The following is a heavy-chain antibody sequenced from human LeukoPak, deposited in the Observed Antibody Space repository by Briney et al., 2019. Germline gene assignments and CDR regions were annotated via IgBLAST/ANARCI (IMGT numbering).Heavy chain of an antibody. D-gene: IGHD5-18*01. CDR2: IWYDGSNK. Sequence: GVSLRLSCAASGFTFSSYGMHWVRQAPGKGLEWVAVIWYDGSNKYYAASVKGRFTISRDNSKNTLYLQMNSLRAEDTAVYYCARAIARGYSYGFGAFDIWGQGTMVTVSS. J-gene: IGHJ3*02. V-gene: IGHV3-33*01. CDR3: ARAIARGYSYGFGAFDI. CDR1: GFTFSSYG.